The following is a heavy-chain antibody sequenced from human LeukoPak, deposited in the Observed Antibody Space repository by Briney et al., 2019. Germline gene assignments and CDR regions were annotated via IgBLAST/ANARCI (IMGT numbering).Heavy chain of an antibody. Sequence: PSETLSLTCTVSGGSISSSSYYWGWIRQPPGKGLEWIGSIYYSGSTNYNPSLKSRVTISVDTSKNQFSLKLSSVTAADTAVYYCARVLGGAFDIWGQGTMVTVSS. CDR3: ARVLGGAFDI. D-gene: IGHD3-16*01. V-gene: IGHV4-39*07. J-gene: IGHJ3*02. CDR2: IYYSGST. CDR1: GGSISSSSYY.